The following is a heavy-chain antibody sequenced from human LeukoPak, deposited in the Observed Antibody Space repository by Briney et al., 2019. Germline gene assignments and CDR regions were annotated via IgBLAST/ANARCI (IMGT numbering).Heavy chain of an antibody. J-gene: IGHJ3*02. D-gene: IGHD2-8*01. CDR1: GGTFSSYA. CDR2: IIPIFGTA. CDR3: ARQRGGQYEDGFDI. Sequence: EASVKVSCKASGGTFSSYAISWVRQAPGQGLEWMGGIIPIFGTANYAQKFQGRVTITADESTSTAYMELSSLRSEDTAVYYCARQRGGQYEDGFDIWGQGTMVTVSS. V-gene: IGHV1-69*13.